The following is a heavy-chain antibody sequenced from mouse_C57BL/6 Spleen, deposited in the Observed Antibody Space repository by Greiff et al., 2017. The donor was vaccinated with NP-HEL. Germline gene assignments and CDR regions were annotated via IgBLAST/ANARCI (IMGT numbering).Heavy chain of an antibody. V-gene: IGHV2-2*01. CDR1: GFSLTSYG. D-gene: IGHD1-1*01. J-gene: IGHJ1*03. Sequence: VKLMESGPGLVQPSQSLSITCTVSGFSLTSYGVHWVRQSPGKGLEWLGVIWSGGSTDYNAAFISRLSISKDNSKSQVFFKMNSLQAEDTAIYYCARESYYYGSRRGYFDVWGTGTTVTVSS. CDR2: IWSGGST. CDR3: ARESYYYGSRRGYFDV.